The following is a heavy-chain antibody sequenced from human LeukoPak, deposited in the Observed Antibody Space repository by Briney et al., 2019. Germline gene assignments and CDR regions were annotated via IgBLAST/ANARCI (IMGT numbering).Heavy chain of an antibody. J-gene: IGHJ4*02. V-gene: IGHV3-74*01. D-gene: IGHD1-14*01. CDR3: ARSNQADDY. CDR2: INPGGSSI. CDR1: GLTLSDHY. Sequence: AGGSLRLSCAASGLTLSDHYMDWVRQAPGKGLVWVARINPGGSSITYADSVKGRFTISRDNAKNTLYLQMDSLRAEDTGVYYCARSNQADDYWGQGTLVTVSS.